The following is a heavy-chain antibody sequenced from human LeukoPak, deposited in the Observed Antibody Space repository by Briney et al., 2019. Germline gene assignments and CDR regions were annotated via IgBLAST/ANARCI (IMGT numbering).Heavy chain of an antibody. Sequence: PGRSFRLSCAASGFTFSSYWMSSVRHAPGKGLESVANIKQDGSEKYYVDSVKGRFTISRDNAKNSLYLQMNSLRAEDTAVYYCARGLWFTPDYWGQGTLVTVSS. CDR2: IKQDGSEK. J-gene: IGHJ4*02. D-gene: IGHD3-10*01. CDR3: ARGLWFTPDY. V-gene: IGHV3-7*04. CDR1: GFTFSSYW.